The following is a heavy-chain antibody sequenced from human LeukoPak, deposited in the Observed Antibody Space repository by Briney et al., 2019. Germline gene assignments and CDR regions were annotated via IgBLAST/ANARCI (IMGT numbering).Heavy chain of an antibody. CDR2: MNPDSGNT. Sequence: ASVKVSCKASGYTFTSHDINWVRLATGQGLEWMGWMNPDSGNTGFAQKFQGRVTMGRDTFINTAYMELHSLTSEDTAVYYCARGYSPTIRTTGNDYWGQGTLVTVSS. V-gene: IGHV1-8*01. CDR1: GYTFTSHD. D-gene: IGHD1-1*01. J-gene: IGHJ4*02. CDR3: ARGYSPTIRTTGNDY.